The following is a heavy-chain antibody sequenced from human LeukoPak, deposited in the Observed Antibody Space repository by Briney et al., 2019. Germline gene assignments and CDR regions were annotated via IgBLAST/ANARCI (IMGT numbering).Heavy chain of an antibody. D-gene: IGHD3/OR15-3a*01. CDR1: GFTFSSYG. CDR3: AKVWTAYSDDYFDY. CDR2: IIGSGGST. V-gene: IGHV3-23*01. J-gene: IGHJ4*02. Sequence: GGSLRLSCAASGFTFSSYGMSWVRQAPGKGLECVSSIIGSGGSTNHADSVKGRFTISRDNSKNTLYLQMNSLRAEDTAVYYCAKVWTAYSDDYFDYWGQGTLVTVSS.